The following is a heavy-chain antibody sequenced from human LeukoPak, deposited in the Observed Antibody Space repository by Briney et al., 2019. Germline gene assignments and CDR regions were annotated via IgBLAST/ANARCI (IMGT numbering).Heavy chain of an antibody. J-gene: IGHJ4*02. Sequence: GRSLRLSCAAPGFTFSSYGMHWVRQAPGKGLEWVAVISYDGSNKYYADSVKGRFTISRDNSKNTLYLQMNSLRAEDTAVYYCAKDRLGVGATLGFLGYWGQGTLVTVSS. CDR3: AKDRLGVGATLGFLGY. CDR2: ISYDGSNK. D-gene: IGHD1-26*01. V-gene: IGHV3-30*18. CDR1: GFTFSSYG.